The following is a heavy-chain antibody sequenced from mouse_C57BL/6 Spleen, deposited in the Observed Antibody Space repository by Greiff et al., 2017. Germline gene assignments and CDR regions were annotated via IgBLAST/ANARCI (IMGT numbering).Heavy chain of an antibody. CDR3: ANYYGSSSYYAMDY. J-gene: IGHJ4*01. D-gene: IGHD1-1*01. Sequence: VQLQQSGAELVKPGASVKLSCKASGYTFTSYWMHWVKQRPGQGLEWIGMIHPNSGSTNYNEKFKSKATLTVDKSSSTAYMQLSSLTSEDSAVYYCANYYGSSSYYAMDYWGQGTSVTVSS. V-gene: IGHV1-64*01. CDR1: GYTFTSYW. CDR2: IHPNSGST.